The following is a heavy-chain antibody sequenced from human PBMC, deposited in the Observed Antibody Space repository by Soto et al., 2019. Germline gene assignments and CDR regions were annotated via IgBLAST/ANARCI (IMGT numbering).Heavy chain of an antibody. CDR1: GGSISSSSYY. CDR2: IYYSGST. V-gene: IGHV4-39*01. Sequence: PSETLSLTCTVSGGSISSSSYYWGCIRQPPGKGLEWIGSIYYSGSTYYNPSLKSRVTISVDTSKNQFSLKLSSVTAADTAVYYCARHPITMVRGVITNYFDYWGQGTLVTVSS. D-gene: IGHD3-10*01. J-gene: IGHJ4*02. CDR3: ARHPITMVRGVITNYFDY.